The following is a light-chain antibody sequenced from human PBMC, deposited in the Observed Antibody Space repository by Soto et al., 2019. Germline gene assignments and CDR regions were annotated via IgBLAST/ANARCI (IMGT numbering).Light chain of an antibody. CDR1: QSVTNN. V-gene: IGKV3-20*01. J-gene: IGKJ4*01. CDR2: GAS. Sequence: EIVLTQSPGTLSLSPGERATVSCRASQSVTNNLAWHQQKPGQPPRLRIYGASSRATGIPDRFSGSGSETDFTLTISRLEPEDFAVYYCQQYVNTPLTFGGGTRVEIK. CDR3: QQYVNTPLT.